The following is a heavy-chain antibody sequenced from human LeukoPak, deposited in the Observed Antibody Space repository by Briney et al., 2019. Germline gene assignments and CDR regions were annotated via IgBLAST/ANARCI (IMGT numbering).Heavy chain of an antibody. CDR3: TRDRRNYYDSSGYSY. J-gene: IGHJ4*02. CDR2: IRSKAYGGTT. CDR1: GFTFGDYA. Sequence: GGSLRLSCTASGFTFGDYAMSWVRQAPGKGLEWVGFIRSKAYGGTTEYAASVKGRFTISRDDPKSIAYLQMNSLKTEDTAVYYCTRDRRNYYDSSGYSYWGQGTLVTVSS. D-gene: IGHD3-22*01. V-gene: IGHV3-49*04.